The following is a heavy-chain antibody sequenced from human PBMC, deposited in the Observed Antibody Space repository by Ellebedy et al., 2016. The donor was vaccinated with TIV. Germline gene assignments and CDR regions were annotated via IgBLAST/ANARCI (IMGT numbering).Heavy chain of an antibody. V-gene: IGHV3-9*01. CDR3: AKDTNMIFGVVKGWFDP. D-gene: IGHD3/OR15-3a*01. CDR1: GFTFDDYA. Sequence: SLRLSXAASGFTFDDYAMHWVWQAPGKGLEWVSGISWNSGSIGYADSVKGRFTISRDNAKNSLYLQMNSLRAEDTALYYCAKDTNMIFGVVKGWFDPWGQGTLVTVSS. CDR2: ISWNSGSI. J-gene: IGHJ5*02.